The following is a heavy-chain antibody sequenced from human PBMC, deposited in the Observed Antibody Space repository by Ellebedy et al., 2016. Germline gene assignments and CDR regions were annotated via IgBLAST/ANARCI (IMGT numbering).Heavy chain of an antibody. D-gene: IGHD2-8*02. CDR2: INHSGST. J-gene: IGHJ4*02. CDR3: ARGGGSSLGGVFDY. Sequence: SETLSLXCAVYGGSFSGYYWSWIRQPPGKGLEWIGEINHSGSTNYNPSLKSRVTISVDTSKNQFSLKLSSVTAADTAVYYCARGGGSSLGGVFDYWGQGTLVTVSS. CDR1: GGSFSGYY. V-gene: IGHV4-34*01.